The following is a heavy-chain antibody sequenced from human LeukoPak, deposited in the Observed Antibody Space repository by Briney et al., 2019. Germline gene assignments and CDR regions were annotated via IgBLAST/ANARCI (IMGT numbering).Heavy chain of an antibody. CDR2: ISSSGSSI. V-gene: IGHV3-48*03. D-gene: IGHD5-18*01. CDR3: ATSGYNFGNAFDI. CDR1: GFTFSSYD. J-gene: IGHJ3*02. Sequence: TGGSLRLPCAASGFTFSSYDMNWVRQAPGKGLEWVSYISSSGSSIYYEDSEKGRFTISRDNAGNSLSLQMNSLRAEERAVYYCATSGYNFGNAFDIWGQGTMVTVSS.